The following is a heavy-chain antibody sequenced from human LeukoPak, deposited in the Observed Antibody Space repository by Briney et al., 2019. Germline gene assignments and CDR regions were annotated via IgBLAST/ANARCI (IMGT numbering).Heavy chain of an antibody. CDR1: GFTFSSYG. CDR3: AELGITMIGGV. Sequence: GGSLRLSCAASGFTFSSYGMSWVRQAPGKGLEWVAFIRYDGSNKYYAASVKGRFTISRDNSKNTLNLQMNSLRAEDTAVYYCAELGITMIGGVWGKGTTVTISS. D-gene: IGHD3-10*02. V-gene: IGHV3-30*02. J-gene: IGHJ6*04. CDR2: IRYDGSNK.